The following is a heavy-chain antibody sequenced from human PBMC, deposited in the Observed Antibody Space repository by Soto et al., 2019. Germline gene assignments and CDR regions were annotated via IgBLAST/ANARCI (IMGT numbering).Heavy chain of an antibody. CDR1: CFTFSSYG. CDR2: ISAYNGNT. V-gene: IGHV1-18*01. CDR3: ARDLGIVVVVAATPCAFDI. Sequence: APVEGSCKGSCFTFSSYGISWVGQAPGQGGVWMGWISAYNGNTNYAQKLQGRVTMTTDTSTSTAYMELRSLRSDDTAVYYCARDLGIVVVVAATPCAFDIWGQGTMVTVSS. J-gene: IGHJ3*02. D-gene: IGHD2-15*01.